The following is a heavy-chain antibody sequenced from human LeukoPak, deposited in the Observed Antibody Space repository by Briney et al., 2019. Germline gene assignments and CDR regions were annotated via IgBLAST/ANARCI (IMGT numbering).Heavy chain of an antibody. V-gene: IGHV4-34*01. J-gene: IGHJ6*03. D-gene: IGHD3-9*01. Sequence: SETLSLTCAVYGGSFSGYYWSWIRKPPGKGLEWIGEINHSGSSNYNPSLKSRVTISVDPSKNHYSLHLSAVTAADTPVYYCARGADILTGYGYYYYMDVWGKGTTVSVPS. CDR2: INHSGSS. CDR1: GGSFSGYY. CDR3: ARGADILTGYGYYYYMDV.